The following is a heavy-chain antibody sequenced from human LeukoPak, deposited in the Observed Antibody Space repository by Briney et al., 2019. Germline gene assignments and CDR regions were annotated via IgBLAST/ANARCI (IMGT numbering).Heavy chain of an antibody. V-gene: IGHV4-30-2*01. D-gene: IGHD2-15*01. J-gene: IGHJ4*02. CDR3: ARVASYGSYRGCYRD. CDR1: GGSISSGGYS. Sequence: SETLSLTCAVSGGSISSGGYSWSWIRQPPGKGLEWVGYIYHSGSTYYNPSLKSRVTISVDRSKNQFSLKLSSVTAADTAVYYCARVASYGSYRGCYRDGGQGTLVTVSS. CDR2: IYHSGST.